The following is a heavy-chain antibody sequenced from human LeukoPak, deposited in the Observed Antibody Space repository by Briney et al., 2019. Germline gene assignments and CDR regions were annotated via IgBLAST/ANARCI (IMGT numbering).Heavy chain of an antibody. V-gene: IGHV5-51*01. CDR3: ARRRSSSYYYMDV. CDR1: GYSFTNYW. Sequence: GESLKISCKGGGYSFTNYWIVWVRQMPGKGLEWMGIIYPGDSDTRYSPSFQGQVTISADKSISTAYLQWSSPKASDTAMYYCARRRSSSYYYMDVWGKGTTVTVSS. CDR2: IYPGDSDT. D-gene: IGHD6-13*01. J-gene: IGHJ6*03.